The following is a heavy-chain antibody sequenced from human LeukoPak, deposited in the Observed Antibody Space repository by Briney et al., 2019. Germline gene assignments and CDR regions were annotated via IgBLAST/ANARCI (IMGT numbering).Heavy chain of an antibody. CDR2: IHYSGST. V-gene: IGHV4-59*12. CDR1: GGSISHYY. D-gene: IGHD3-3*02. Sequence: PSETLSPTCTVSGGSISHYYWDWIRQPPGKGLEWIGYIHYSGSTNYNPSLNSRVTMSLDTSKNQFSLKLSSVTAADTAVYYCAKDHLHWFDPWGQGTLVTVSS. CDR3: AKDHLHWFDP. J-gene: IGHJ5*02.